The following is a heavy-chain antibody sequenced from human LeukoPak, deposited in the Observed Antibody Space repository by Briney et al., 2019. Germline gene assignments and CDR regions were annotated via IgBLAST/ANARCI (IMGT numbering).Heavy chain of an antibody. J-gene: IGHJ5*02. D-gene: IGHD6-19*01. CDR3: AKDLSRAVAADWFDP. CDR1: GFTFSSYG. Sequence: HPGGSLRLSCAASGFTFSSYGMHWVRQAPGKGLEWVAFIRYDGSNKYYADSVKGRFTISRDNSKNTLYLQMNSLRAEDTAVFYCAKDLSRAVAADWFDPWDQGSLVTVSS. V-gene: IGHV3-30*02. CDR2: IRYDGSNK.